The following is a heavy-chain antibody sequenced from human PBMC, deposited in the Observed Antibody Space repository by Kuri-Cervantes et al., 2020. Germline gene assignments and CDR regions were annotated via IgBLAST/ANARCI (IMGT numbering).Heavy chain of an antibody. D-gene: IGHD3-3*01. CDR2: INPNSGGT. J-gene: IGHJ3*02. Sequence: ASVKVSCKASGYTFTGYYMHWVRQAPGQGLEWMGWINPNSGGTNYAQKFQGRVTMTRDTSISTAYMELSRLRSDDTAVYYYARAEIDCWSGYDNAFDIWGQGTMVTVSS. V-gene: IGHV1-2*02. CDR3: ARAEIDCWSGYDNAFDI. CDR1: GYTFTGYY.